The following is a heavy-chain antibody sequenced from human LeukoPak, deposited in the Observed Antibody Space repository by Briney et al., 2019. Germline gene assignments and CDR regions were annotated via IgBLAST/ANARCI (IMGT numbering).Heavy chain of an antibody. D-gene: IGHD6-19*01. CDR2: ISWNSGSI. J-gene: IGHJ4*02. V-gene: IGHV3-9*01. CDR1: GGSISSYY. Sequence: LSLTCTVSGGSISSYYWSWVRQAPGKGLEWVSGISWNSGSIGYADSVKGRFTISRDNAKNSLYLQMNSLRAEDTALYYCAKEIAVAGTSERYFDYWGQGTLVTVSS. CDR3: AKEIAVAGTSERYFDY.